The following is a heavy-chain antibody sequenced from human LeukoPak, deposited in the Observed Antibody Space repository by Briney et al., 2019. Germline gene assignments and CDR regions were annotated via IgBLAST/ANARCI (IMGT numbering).Heavy chain of an antibody. D-gene: IGHD3-10*01. Sequence: GGSLRLSCAASGFTFSSYTMNWVRQAPGKGLEWVANIKQDGSEKYYVDSVKGRFTISRDNAKNSLYLQMNSLRAEDTAVYYCARDDGGFDYWGQGTLVTVSS. V-gene: IGHV3-7*01. CDR1: GFTFSSYT. CDR3: ARDDGGFDY. CDR2: IKQDGSEK. J-gene: IGHJ4*02.